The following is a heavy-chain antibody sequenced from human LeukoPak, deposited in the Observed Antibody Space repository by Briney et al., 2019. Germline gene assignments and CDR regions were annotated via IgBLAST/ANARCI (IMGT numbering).Heavy chain of an antibody. D-gene: IGHD3-3*01. CDR3: AKGGYFGVVIDY. CDR1: GFTFSNYW. J-gene: IGHJ4*02. Sequence: PGGSLRLSCAASGFTFSNYWMSWVRQAPGKGLEWVSAISGSGGSTYYADSVKGRFTISRDNSKNTLYLQMNSLRAEDTAVYYCAKGGYFGVVIDYWGQGTLVTVSS. V-gene: IGHV3-23*01. CDR2: ISGSGGST.